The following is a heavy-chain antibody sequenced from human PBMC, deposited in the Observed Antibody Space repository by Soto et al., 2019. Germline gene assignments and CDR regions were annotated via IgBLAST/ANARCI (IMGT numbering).Heavy chain of an antibody. V-gene: IGHV3-33*01. CDR2: IWYDGSNK. Sequence: QVQLVESGGGVVQPGRSLRLSCAASGFTFSSYGMHWVRQAPGKGLEWVAVIWYDGSNKYYADSVKGRFTISRDNSKNTLYLQMNNLRAEDTAVYYCAREDYGSGSFDYWGQGTLVTVSS. J-gene: IGHJ4*02. CDR1: GFTFSSYG. CDR3: AREDYGSGSFDY. D-gene: IGHD3-10*01.